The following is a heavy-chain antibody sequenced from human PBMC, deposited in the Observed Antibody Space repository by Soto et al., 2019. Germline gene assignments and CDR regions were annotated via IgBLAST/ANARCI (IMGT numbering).Heavy chain of an antibody. CDR3: ARVCSGDSCYFHFYYGMNV. J-gene: IGHJ6*02. Sequence: SETLSLTCTVSGASISTYYWSWIRQPPGKGLEWIGYMSYSGSTNYNPSLRRRVTTSVDTSKNQISLKLSSVTAADTAVYYCARVCSGDSCYFHFYYGMNVWGQGTTVNVSS. D-gene: IGHD2-15*01. CDR2: MSYSGST. V-gene: IGHV4-59*01. CDR1: GASISTYY.